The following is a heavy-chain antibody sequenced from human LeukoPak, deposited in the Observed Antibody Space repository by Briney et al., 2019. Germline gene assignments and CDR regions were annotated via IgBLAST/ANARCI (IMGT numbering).Heavy chain of an antibody. CDR3: ARDGAVGATGDYFDY. Sequence: GGSLRLSCAASGFTSSRYSMNWVRQAPGKGLEWVSSISSSSSYIFYTDSVKGRFTISRDNAKNSLYLQMNSLRAEETAVYYCARDGAVGATGDYFDYWGQGTLVTVSS. CDR1: GFTSSRYS. D-gene: IGHD1-26*01. CDR2: ISSSSSYI. J-gene: IGHJ4*02. V-gene: IGHV3-21*01.